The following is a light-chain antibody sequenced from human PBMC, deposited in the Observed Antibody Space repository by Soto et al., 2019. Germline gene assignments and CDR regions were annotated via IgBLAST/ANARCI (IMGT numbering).Light chain of an antibody. J-gene: IGLJ1*01. CDR3: AAWDARLGRQE. CDR1: SSNIGSNY. CDR2: RNN. Sequence: HSALTQPPSASGSPGQRVTICCSGGSSNIGSNYVYWYQQLPGTAPKLLIYRNNQRPSGVPDRFSGSKSGTSASLAISGLRSEDEVDYNCAAWDARLGRQEFVTGTVVTDL. V-gene: IGLV1-47*01.